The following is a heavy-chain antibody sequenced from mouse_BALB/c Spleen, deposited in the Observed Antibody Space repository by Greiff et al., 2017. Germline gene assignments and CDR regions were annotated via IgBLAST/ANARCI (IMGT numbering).Heavy chain of an antibody. D-gene: IGHD4-1*01. V-gene: IGHV14-3*02. CDR3: ASGLGPFDY. CDR2: IDPANGNT. Sequence: VQLKESGAELVKPGASVKLSCTASGFNIKDTYMHWVKQRPEQGLEWIGRIDPANGNTKYDPKFQGKATITADTSSNTAYLQLSSLTSEDTAVYYCASGLGPFDYWGQGTTLTVSS. CDR1: GFNIKDTY. J-gene: IGHJ2*01.